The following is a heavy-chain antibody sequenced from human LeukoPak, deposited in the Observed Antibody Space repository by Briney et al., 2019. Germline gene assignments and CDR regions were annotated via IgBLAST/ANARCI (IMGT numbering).Heavy chain of an antibody. V-gene: IGHV3-30*02. Sequence: GGSLRLSCAASGFTFSSYGMHSVRQAPGKGLEWVAFIRYDGSNKYYADSVKGRFTISRDNSKNTLYLQMNSLRAEDTAVYYCAKTIAVAGRVFDYWGQGTLVTVSS. CDR1: GFTFSSYG. CDR3: AKTIAVAGRVFDY. J-gene: IGHJ4*02. CDR2: IRYDGSNK. D-gene: IGHD6-19*01.